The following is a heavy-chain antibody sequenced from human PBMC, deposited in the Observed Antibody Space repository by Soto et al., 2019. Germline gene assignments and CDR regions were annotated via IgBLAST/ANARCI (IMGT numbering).Heavy chain of an antibody. V-gene: IGHV4-31*03. CDR1: GGSISSGGYY. CDR3: ARGLLPDTLVTSWFDP. Sequence: QVQLQESGPGLVKPSQTLSLTCTVSGGSISSGGYYWSWIRQHPGKGMEWIGYIYYSGSTYYNPSLNCRVTITVDTSKTQFSLKMSSVTAADTAVYYCARGLLPDTLVTSWFDPWGQGTLVTVSS. J-gene: IGHJ5*02. D-gene: IGHD3-16*01. CDR2: IYYSGST.